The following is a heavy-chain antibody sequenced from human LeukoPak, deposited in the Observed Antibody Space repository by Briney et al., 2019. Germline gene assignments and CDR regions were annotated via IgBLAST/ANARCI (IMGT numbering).Heavy chain of an antibody. CDR3: ARVLVVAAADYYGMDV. J-gene: IGHJ6*02. V-gene: IGHV4-39*07. CDR1: GGSISSSSYY. CDR2: IYYSGST. Sequence: KSSETLSLTCTVSGGSISSSSYYWGWIRQPPGKGLEWIGSIYYSGSTYYNPSLKSRVTISVDTSKNQFSLKLSSVTAADTAVYYCARVLVVAAADYYGMDVWGQGTTVTVSS. D-gene: IGHD2-15*01.